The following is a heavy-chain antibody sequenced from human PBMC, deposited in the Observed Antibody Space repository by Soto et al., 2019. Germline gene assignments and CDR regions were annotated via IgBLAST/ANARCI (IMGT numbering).Heavy chain of an antibody. CDR2: IYPGDSDT. Sequence: EVQLVQSGAEVKKPGESLKISCEASGYKFTNYWIGWVRQMPGKGLEWMGIIYPGDSDTKYSPPFQGQVTISADKSINTAFLQWNSLKTSDTAMYYCVRLGADFEMVVDDFDIWGQGTMVTVSS. J-gene: IGHJ3*02. CDR1: GYKFTNYW. V-gene: IGHV5-51*03. CDR3: VRLGADFEMVVDDFDI. D-gene: IGHD2-15*01.